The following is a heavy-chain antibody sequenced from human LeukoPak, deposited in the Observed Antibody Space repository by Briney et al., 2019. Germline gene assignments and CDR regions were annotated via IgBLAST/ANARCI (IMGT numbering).Heavy chain of an antibody. CDR1: GGSFSGYY. D-gene: IGHD4-17*01. CDR3: ARVSNGDYAY. J-gene: IGHJ4*02. CDR2: INHSGST. V-gene: IGHV4-34*01. Sequence: SETLSLTCAVYGGSFSGYYWSWIRQPPGKGMEWIGEINHSGSTNYNPSLKSRVTISVDTSKNQFSLKLSSVTVADTAVYYCARVSNGDYAYWGQGTLVTVSS.